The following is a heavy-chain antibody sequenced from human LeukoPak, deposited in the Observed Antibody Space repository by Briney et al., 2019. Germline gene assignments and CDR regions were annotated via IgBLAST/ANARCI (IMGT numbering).Heavy chain of an antibody. V-gene: IGHV3-15*01. CDR1: GFTFSNAW. D-gene: IGHD6-13*01. CDR2: IKSKTDGGTT. J-gene: IGHJ4*02. CDR3: TTGQAAAGEIDY. Sequence: GGSLRLSCAASGFTFSNAWMSWVRQAPGKGLEWVGRIKSKTDGGTTDYAAPVKGRFTISRDDSKNTLYLQMNSLKTEDTAVYYCTTGQAAAGEIDYWGQGTLVTVSS.